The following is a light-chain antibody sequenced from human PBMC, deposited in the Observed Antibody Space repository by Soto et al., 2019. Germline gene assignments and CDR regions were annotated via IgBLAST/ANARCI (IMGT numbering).Light chain of an antibody. V-gene: IGLV2-8*01. CDR2: EVN. CDR3: SSYAGNNNFV. Sequence: QSALTQPPSASGSPGQSVTISCTGTSTDVGAYNYVSWYQHHPGKAPKLMIYEVNKRPLGVPDRFSGSKSADTASLTVSGLHAEDDADYYCSSYAGNNNFVFGGGTKLTVL. J-gene: IGLJ2*01. CDR1: STDVGAYNY.